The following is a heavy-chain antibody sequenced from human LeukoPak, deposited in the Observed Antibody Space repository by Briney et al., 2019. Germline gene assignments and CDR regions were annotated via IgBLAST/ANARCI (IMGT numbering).Heavy chain of an antibody. V-gene: IGHV4-30-2*01. CDR2: INHSGST. CDR1: GGSISSGGYS. D-gene: IGHD6-13*01. J-gene: IGHJ4*02. CDR3: ARDSHIAAGGVDY. Sequence: SQTLSLTCAVSGGSISSGGYSWSWIRQPPGKGLEWIGEINHSGSTNYNPSLKSRVTISVDTSKNQFSLKLSSVTAADTAVYYCARDSHIAAGGVDYWGQGTLVTVSS.